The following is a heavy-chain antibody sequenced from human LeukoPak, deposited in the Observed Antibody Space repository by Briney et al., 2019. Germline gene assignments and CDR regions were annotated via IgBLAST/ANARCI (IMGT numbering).Heavy chain of an antibody. CDR1: GFSFSDYF. V-gene: IGHV3-9*01. Sequence: GGSLRLSCAASGFSFSDYFMGWIRQAPGKGLEWVSGISWNSGSIGYADSVKGRFTISRDNAKNSLYLQMNSLRAEDTALYYCAKDGIQLWLGTGYYYYYYYMDVWGKGTTVTVSS. CDR3: AKDGIQLWLGTGYYYYYYYMDV. J-gene: IGHJ6*03. CDR2: ISWNSGSI. D-gene: IGHD5-18*01.